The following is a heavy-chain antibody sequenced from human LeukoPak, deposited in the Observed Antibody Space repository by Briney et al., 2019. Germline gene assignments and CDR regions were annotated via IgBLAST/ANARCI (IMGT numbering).Heavy chain of an antibody. CDR3: ATLSAGWYFDY. Sequence: SETLSLTCTVSGGSISSYFCSWIRQPPGKGLEWIGYIYYSGSTNYNPSLKSRVSISIDTSKSQFSLRLSSVTAADTAVYYCATLSAGWYFDYWGRGTLVTVSS. J-gene: IGHJ4*02. CDR2: IYYSGST. V-gene: IGHV4-59*08. CDR1: GGSISSYF. D-gene: IGHD6-19*01.